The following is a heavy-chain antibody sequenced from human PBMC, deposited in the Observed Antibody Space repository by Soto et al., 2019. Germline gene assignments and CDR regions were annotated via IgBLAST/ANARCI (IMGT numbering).Heavy chain of an antibody. V-gene: IGHV3-23*01. J-gene: IGHJ4*02. CDR2: ISDSGGST. D-gene: IGHD2-15*01. CDR1: GFTFSSYA. CDR3: TLYCSGVTCSGH. Sequence: EVQLLESGGGLVQPGGSLRLSCAASGFTFSSYAMTWVRQAPGKGLDWVAAISDSGGSTYYADSVKGRFTISRDNSKNPVYLQMSSLRAEDTAVYYCTLYCSGVTCSGHWGQGTLVTVSS.